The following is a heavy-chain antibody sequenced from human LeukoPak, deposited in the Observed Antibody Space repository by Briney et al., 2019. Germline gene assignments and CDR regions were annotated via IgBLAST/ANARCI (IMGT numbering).Heavy chain of an antibody. CDR1: GGSVSSITYF. CDR2: IYYSGST. CDR3: ARAPRYFDWLFYDY. J-gene: IGHJ4*02. D-gene: IGHD3-9*01. V-gene: IGHV4-39*01. Sequence: SETLSLTCTVSGGSVSSITYFWGWIRQPPGKGLEWIGSIYYSGSTYYNPSLKSRVTISVDTSKNQFSLKLSSVTAADTAVYYCARAPRYFDWLFYDYWGQGTLVTVSS.